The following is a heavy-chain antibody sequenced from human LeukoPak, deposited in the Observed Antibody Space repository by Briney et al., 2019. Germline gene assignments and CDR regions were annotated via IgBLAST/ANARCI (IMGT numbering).Heavy chain of an antibody. CDR3: ARHPLVGATYVDY. CDR1: GFTFSSYSMN. V-gene: IGHV4-39*01. D-gene: IGHD1-26*01. Sequence: GSLRLSCAASGFTFSSYSMNWVRQPPGKGLEWIGSIYYSGSTYYNPSLKSRVTISVDTSKNQFSLKLSSVTAADTAVYYCARHPLVGATYVDYWGQGTLVTVSS. J-gene: IGHJ4*02. CDR2: IYYSGST.